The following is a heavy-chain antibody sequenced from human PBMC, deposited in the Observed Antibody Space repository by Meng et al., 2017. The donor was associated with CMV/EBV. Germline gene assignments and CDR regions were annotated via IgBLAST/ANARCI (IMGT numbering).Heavy chain of an antibody. CDR3: ARDCVDGITGTTSGYDY. CDR2: IYYSGST. CDR1: GGSISSYY. Sequence: SETLSLTCTVSGGSISSYYWSWIRQPPGKGLEWIGYIYYSGSTNYNPSLKSRVTISVDTSKNQFSLKLSSVTAADTAVYYCARDCVDGITGTTSGYDYWGQGTLVTVSS. V-gene: IGHV4-59*01. J-gene: IGHJ4*02. D-gene: IGHD1-7*01.